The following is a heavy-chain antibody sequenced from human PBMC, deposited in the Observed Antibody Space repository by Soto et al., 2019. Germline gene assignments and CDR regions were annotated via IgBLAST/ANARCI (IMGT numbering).Heavy chain of an antibody. CDR3: AKPVLWNSSWYPTQEDYYGMDV. Sequence: GGSLRLSCAASGFTFSSYAMSWVRQAPGKGLEWVSAISGSGGSTYYADSVRGRFTISRDNSKNTLYLQMNSLRAEDTAVYYCAKPVLWNSSWYPTQEDYYGMDVWGQGTTVTVSS. D-gene: IGHD6-13*01. J-gene: IGHJ6*02. CDR2: ISGSGGST. CDR1: GFTFSSYA. V-gene: IGHV3-23*01.